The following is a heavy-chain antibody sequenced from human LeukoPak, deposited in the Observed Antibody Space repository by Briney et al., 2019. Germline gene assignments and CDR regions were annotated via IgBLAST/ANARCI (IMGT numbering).Heavy chain of an antibody. D-gene: IGHD2-2*01. Sequence: GGSLRLSCSASGFTFSNYAMNWFRQAPGKGLVYVSVIGPNGGDAYYADSVKGRFTISRDNSKNTLYLQMSSLRAEDTAVYYCAKGRPTTLGYCGRSICADWYFDLWGRGTLLSVSS. CDR1: GFTFSNYA. CDR3: AKGRPTTLGYCGRSICADWYFDL. J-gene: IGHJ2*01. V-gene: IGHV3-64D*06. CDR2: IGPNGGDA.